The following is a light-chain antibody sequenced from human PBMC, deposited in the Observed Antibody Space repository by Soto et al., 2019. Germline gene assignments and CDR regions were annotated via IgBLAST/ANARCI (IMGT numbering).Light chain of an antibody. CDR1: SSDVGGYNY. V-gene: IGLV2-14*01. CDR3: SSYTSSSVV. Sequence: QSDLTQPASVSGSPGQSITISCTGTSSDVGGYNYVSWYQQHPGKAPKLMIYDVSNRPSGVSNRFSGSKSGNTASLTISGLQAEDEADYYCSSYTSSSVVFGGGTKLTVL. CDR2: DVS. J-gene: IGLJ2*01.